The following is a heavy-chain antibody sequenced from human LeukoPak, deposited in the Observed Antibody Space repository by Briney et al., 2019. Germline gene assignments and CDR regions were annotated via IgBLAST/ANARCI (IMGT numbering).Heavy chain of an antibody. Sequence: ASVKVSCKASGYTFTSYGISWVRQAPGQGLEWMGWISAYNGNTNYAQKFQGRVTITADESTSTAYMELSSLRSEDTAVYYCARDSSRDGYNLDYWGQGTLVTVSS. CDR2: ISAYNGNT. D-gene: IGHD5-24*01. CDR1: GYTFTSYG. V-gene: IGHV1-18*01. J-gene: IGHJ4*02. CDR3: ARDSSRDGYNLDY.